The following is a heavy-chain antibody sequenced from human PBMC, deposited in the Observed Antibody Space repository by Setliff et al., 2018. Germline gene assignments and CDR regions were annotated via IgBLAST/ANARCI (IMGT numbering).Heavy chain of an antibody. CDR3: RLAHCSNNCEEALDY. J-gene: IGHJ4*02. Sequence: PSETLSLTCTVYGGSFSNYYWSWIRQPPGKGLEWIGEINHSGSTNYNPSLKSRVTISVDTSKNQFSLKLSSVTAADTAVYYFRLAHCSNNCEEALDYWSQGTLVTVSS. V-gene: IGHV4-34*01. CDR2: INHSGST. D-gene: IGHD2-2*01. CDR1: GGSFSNYY.